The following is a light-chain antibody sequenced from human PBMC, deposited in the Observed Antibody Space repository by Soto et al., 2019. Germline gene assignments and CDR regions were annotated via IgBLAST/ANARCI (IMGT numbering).Light chain of an antibody. Sequence: SVLVLAPGALSLSPGERANFCCRASQSVNSYLAWYQQKPGQAPRLLIYDASNRATGIPARFIASWSGTDCTLTISSLEPEDVAVYYCQQRSSWPRTFGQGTKVDIK. CDR2: DAS. CDR1: QSVNSY. J-gene: IGKJ2*02. CDR3: QQRSSWPRT. V-gene: IGKV3-11*01.